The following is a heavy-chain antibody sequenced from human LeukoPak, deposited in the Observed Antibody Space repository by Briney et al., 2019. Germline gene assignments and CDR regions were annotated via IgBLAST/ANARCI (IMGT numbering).Heavy chain of an antibody. V-gene: IGHV3-30*02. CDR2: IRYDGSNK. CDR1: GFTFSSYG. D-gene: IGHD2-2*01. CDR3: AKDLRVCSSTSCRDY. J-gene: IGHJ4*02. Sequence: GGSLRLSWAASGFTFSSYGMHWVRQAPGKGLEWVAFIRYDGSNKYYADSVKGRFTIPRDNSKNTLYLQMNSLRAEDTAVYYCAKDLRVCSSTSCRDYWGQGTLVTVSS.